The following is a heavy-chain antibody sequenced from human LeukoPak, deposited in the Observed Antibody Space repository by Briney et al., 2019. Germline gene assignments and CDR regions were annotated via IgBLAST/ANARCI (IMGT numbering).Heavy chain of an antibody. J-gene: IGHJ4*02. D-gene: IGHD2-21*02. CDR2: IYPGDSDT. CDR3: ARPRVGCGGDCYSHFDY. CDR1: GYSFTSYW. V-gene: IGHV5-51*01. Sequence: GESLKISCKGSGYSFTSYWIGWVRQMPGKGLEWMGIIYPGDSDTRYSPTFQGQVTISADKSISSAYLQWNSLKASDTAMYYCARPRVGCGGDCYSHFDYWGQGTLVTVSS.